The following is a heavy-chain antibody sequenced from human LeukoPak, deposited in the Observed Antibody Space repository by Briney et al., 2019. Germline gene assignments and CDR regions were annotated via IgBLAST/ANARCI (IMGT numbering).Heavy chain of an antibody. D-gene: IGHD2-2*01. Sequence: SVTVSCKASGGTFSSYAISWVRQAPGQGLEWMGRIIPILGIANYAQKFQGRVTITADKSTSTAYMELSSLRSEDTAVYYCARGVGYCSSTSCYGIYDYWGQGTLVTVSS. CDR3: ARGVGYCSSTSCYGIYDY. CDR2: IIPILGIA. V-gene: IGHV1-69*04. J-gene: IGHJ4*02. CDR1: GGTFSSYA.